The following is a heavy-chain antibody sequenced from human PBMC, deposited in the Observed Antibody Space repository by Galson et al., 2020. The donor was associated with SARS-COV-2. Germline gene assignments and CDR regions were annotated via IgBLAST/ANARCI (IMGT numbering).Heavy chain of an antibody. V-gene: IGHV4-4*02. J-gene: IGHJ4*02. CDR3: AKSAGSWGYFPFDF. Sequence: SETLSLTCAVSGASIRSTNWWNWVRQPPGKGLEWIGKINHSGSTNYNPSLESRVTISVDKSKNQFSLKVNSVTAADTAVYSCAKSAGSWGYFPFDFWGQGTLVTVSS. CDR1: GASIRSTNW. CDR2: INHSGST. D-gene: IGHD3-10*01.